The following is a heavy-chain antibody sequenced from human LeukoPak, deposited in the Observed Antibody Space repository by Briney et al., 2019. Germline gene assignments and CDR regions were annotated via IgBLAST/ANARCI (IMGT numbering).Heavy chain of an antibody. J-gene: IGHJ4*02. V-gene: IGHV4-59*01. Sequence: SETLSLTCTVSGGSISSYYWSWIRQPPGKGLEWIGYIYYSGSTNYNPSLKSRVTISVDTSKNQFSLKLSSVTAADTAVYYCARVNCGGDCYSFDYWGQGTLVTVPS. CDR2: IYYSGST. CDR3: ARVNCGGDCYSFDY. CDR1: GGSISSYY. D-gene: IGHD2-21*02.